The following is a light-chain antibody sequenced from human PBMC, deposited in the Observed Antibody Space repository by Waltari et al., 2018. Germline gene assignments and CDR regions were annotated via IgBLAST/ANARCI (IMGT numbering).Light chain of an antibody. V-gene: IGKV1-9*01. CDR1: QAISSY. Sequence: DIQLTQSQSFLSASVGDRVTITCRASQAISSYLAWYQQKPGRAPKLLIYAASTLQSGVPSGFSGSGSGTEFTLTISSLQPEDFATYYCQQLDSFPITFGQGTRLEIK. J-gene: IGKJ5*01. CDR2: AAS. CDR3: QQLDSFPIT.